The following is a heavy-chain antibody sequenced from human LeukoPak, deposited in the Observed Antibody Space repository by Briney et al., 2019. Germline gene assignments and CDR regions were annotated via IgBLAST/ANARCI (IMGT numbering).Heavy chain of an antibody. D-gene: IGHD1-7*01. Sequence: ASVKVSCKASGYTFTSYDINWVRQAAGQGLEWMGWMNPNSGNPGYAQKFQGRVTMTRNTSISTAYMELSSLRSEDTAVYYCARGKKWDYSIDYWGQGTLVTVSS. CDR3: ARGKKWDYSIDY. CDR2: MNPNSGNP. CDR1: GYTFTSYD. V-gene: IGHV1-8*01. J-gene: IGHJ4*02.